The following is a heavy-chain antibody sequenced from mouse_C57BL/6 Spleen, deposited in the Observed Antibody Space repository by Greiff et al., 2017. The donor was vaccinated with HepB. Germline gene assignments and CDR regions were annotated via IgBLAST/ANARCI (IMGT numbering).Heavy chain of an antibody. CDR1: GFSLTSYG. CDR2: IWRGGST. J-gene: IGHJ1*03. D-gene: IGHD1-1*01. V-gene: IGHV2-5*01. Sequence: VQLQQSGPGLVQPSQRLSITCTVSGFSLTSYGVHWVRQSPGKGLEWLGVIWRGGSTDYNAAFMSRLSITKDNSKSQVLFKMNSLQADDTAIYYCAKDGSSYVSYWYFDVWGTGTTVTVSS. CDR3: AKDGSSYVSYWYFDV.